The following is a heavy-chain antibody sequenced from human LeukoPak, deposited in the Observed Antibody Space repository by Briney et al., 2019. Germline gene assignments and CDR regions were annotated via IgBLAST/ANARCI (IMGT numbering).Heavy chain of an antibody. CDR3: ARGAGYSSGWYVNYYYYMDV. CDR2: IYYSGST. J-gene: IGHJ6*03. V-gene: IGHV4-59*01. CDR1: GGSISSYY. D-gene: IGHD6-19*01. Sequence: SETLSLTCTVSGGSISSYYWSWIRQPPGKGLEWIGYIYYSGSTNYNPSLKSRVTIPVDTSKNQFSLKLSSVTAADTAVYYCARGAGYSSGWYVNYYYYMDVWGKGTTVTISS.